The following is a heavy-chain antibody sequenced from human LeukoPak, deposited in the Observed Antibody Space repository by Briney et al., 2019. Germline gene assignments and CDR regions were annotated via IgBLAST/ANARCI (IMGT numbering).Heavy chain of an antibody. V-gene: IGHV3-30*02. D-gene: IGHD1-26*01. CDR3: AKESGTYYDY. CDR2: IRYDGSNK. J-gene: IGHJ4*02. CDR1: GFSFSSSD. Sequence: GGSLRLSCAASGFSFSSSDMHWVRQGPGKGLEWVAFIRYDGSNKYYADSVQGRFTISRDNSKNTLYLQMNSLRSDDTAVYYCAKESGTYYDYWGQGTLVTVSS.